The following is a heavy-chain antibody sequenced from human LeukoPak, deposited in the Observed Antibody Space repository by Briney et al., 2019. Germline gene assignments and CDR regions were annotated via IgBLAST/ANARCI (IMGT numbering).Heavy chain of an antibody. D-gene: IGHD3-3*01. V-gene: IGHV4-34*01. J-gene: IGHJ4*02. CDR3: ARGRSPFWSGYYTYFDY. Sequence: PSETLSLTCAVYGGSFSGYYWSWIRQPPGKGLEWIGEINHSGSTNYNPSLKSRVTISVDTSKNQFSLKLSSVTAADTAVYYCARGRSPFWSGYYTYFDYWGQGTLVTVSP. CDR1: GGSFSGYY. CDR2: INHSGST.